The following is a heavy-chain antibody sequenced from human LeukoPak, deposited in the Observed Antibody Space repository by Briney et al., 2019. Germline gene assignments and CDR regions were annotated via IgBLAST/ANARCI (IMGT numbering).Heavy chain of an antibody. CDR1: GYSISSGYY. J-gene: IGHJ5*02. CDR3: AREAITIFGVVRTQTTYGPHRFDP. V-gene: IGHV4-38-2*02. Sequence: PSETLSLTCTVSGYSISSGYYWGWIRQPPGKGLEWIGSNHHSGSTYYNPSLKSRVTISVDTSKNQFSLKLSSVTAADTAVYYCAREAITIFGVVRTQTTYGPHRFDPWGQGTLVTVSS. CDR2: NHHSGST. D-gene: IGHD3-3*01.